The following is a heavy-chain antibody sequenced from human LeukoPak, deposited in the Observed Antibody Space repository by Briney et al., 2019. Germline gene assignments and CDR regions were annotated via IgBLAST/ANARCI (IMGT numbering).Heavy chain of an antibody. CDR2: FDPEDGET. J-gene: IGHJ4*02. CDR1: GYTFTSYA. V-gene: IGHV1-24*01. Sequence: ASVKVSCKASGYTFTSYAMNWVRQAPGQGLEWMGGFDPEDGETIYAQKFQGRVTMTEDTSTDTAYMELSSLRSEDTAVYYCATVFLNSWSGYHFDYWGQGTLVTVSS. CDR3: ATVFLNSWSGYHFDY. D-gene: IGHD5-12*01.